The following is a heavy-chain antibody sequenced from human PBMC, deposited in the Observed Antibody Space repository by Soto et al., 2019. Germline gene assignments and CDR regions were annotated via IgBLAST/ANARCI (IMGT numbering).Heavy chain of an antibody. CDR2: VSAYNGNT. D-gene: IGHD3-3*01. J-gene: IGHJ4*02. CDR1: GYTFTSYG. CDR3: ARIDPPVTIFGVATPFDY. V-gene: IGHV1-18*01. Sequence: ASVKVSCKASGYTFTSYGISWVRQAPGQGLEWMGWVSAYNGNTNYAQKLQGRVTMTTDTSTSTAYMELRSLRSDDTAVYYCARIDPPVTIFGVATPFDYWGQGTLLTVSS.